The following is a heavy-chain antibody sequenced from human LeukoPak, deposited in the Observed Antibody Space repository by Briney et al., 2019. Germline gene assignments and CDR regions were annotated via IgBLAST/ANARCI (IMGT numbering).Heavy chain of an antibody. D-gene: IGHD2-8*01. V-gene: IGHV3-69-1*01. J-gene: IGHJ4*02. CDR3: ARDNGY. CDR2: ISSSSTI. Sequence: GGSLRLSCAASGFTFSDYYMSWIRQAPGKGLEWVSYISSSSTIYYADSVKGRFTISRDNAKNSLYLQMNSLRAEDTAVYYCARDNGYWGQGTLVTVSS. CDR1: GFTFSDYY.